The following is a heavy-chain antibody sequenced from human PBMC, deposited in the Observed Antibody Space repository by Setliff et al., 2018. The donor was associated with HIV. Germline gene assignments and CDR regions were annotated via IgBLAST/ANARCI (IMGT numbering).Heavy chain of an antibody. CDR2: VSVYNGNT. D-gene: IGHD3-10*01. J-gene: IGHJ3*02. CDR1: GYSFTFYG. Sequence: SVKVSCKASGYSFTFYGLHWVRQAPGQGLEWMGWVSVYNGNTKYAENFQDRLTLTTDASTGTGSMELRGLRSDDTAVYYCATPGVGAGAFDIWGRGTMVTVSS. CDR3: ATPGVGAGAFDI. V-gene: IGHV1-18*04.